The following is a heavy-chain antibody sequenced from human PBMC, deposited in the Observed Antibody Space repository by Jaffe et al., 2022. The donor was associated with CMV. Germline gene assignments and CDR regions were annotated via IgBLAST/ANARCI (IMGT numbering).Heavy chain of an antibody. J-gene: IGHJ4*02. V-gene: IGHV4-59*08. Sequence: QVQLQESGPGLVKPSETLSLTCTVSGGSISSYYWSWIRQPPGKGLEWIGYIYYSGSTNYNPSLKSRVTISVDTSKNQFSLKLSSVTAADTAVYYCARLDDYFDYWGQGTLVTVSS. CDR1: GGSISSYY. CDR3: ARLDDYFDY. CDR2: IYYSGST.